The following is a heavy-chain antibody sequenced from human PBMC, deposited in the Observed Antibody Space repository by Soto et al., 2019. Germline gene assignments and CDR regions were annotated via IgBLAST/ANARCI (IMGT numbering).Heavy chain of an antibody. CDR3: ARDNILGILYGGMDV. D-gene: IGHD3-3*01. Sequence: SETLSLTCTVSGGSISSGDYYWSWIRQPPGKGLEWIGYIYYSGSTYYNPSLKSRVTISVDTSKNQFSLKLSSVTAADTAVYYCARDNILGILYGGMDVWGQVTTVTVSS. J-gene: IGHJ6*02. CDR2: IYYSGST. CDR1: GGSISSGDYY. V-gene: IGHV4-30-4*01.